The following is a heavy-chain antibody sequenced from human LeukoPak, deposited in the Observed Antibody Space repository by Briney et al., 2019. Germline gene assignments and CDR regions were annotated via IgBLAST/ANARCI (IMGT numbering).Heavy chain of an antibody. J-gene: IGHJ3*02. Sequence: ASVKVSCKVSGYTLTELSMHWVRQAPGKGLEWMGGFDPEDGETIYAQKFQGRVTMTEDTSTDTAYMELSTLRSEDTAVYYCATDSRGVGNAFDIWGQGTMVTVSS. CDR1: GYTLTELS. CDR2: FDPEDGET. V-gene: IGHV1-24*01. D-gene: IGHD3-10*01. CDR3: ATDSRGVGNAFDI.